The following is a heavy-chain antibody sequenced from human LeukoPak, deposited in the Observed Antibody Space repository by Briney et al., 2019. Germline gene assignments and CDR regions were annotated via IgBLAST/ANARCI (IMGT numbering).Heavy chain of an antibody. CDR1: GFTFSDYV. Sequence: PGGSLRLSCAASGFTFSDYVMHWVRQAPGKGLESVSTISHNGDTTYYADSVKGRFTISRDNSKNTLYLQMGSLRPEDMAVYYCARDRGSYPYYLDYWGQGTLVTVSS. V-gene: IGHV3-64*02. D-gene: IGHD1-26*01. J-gene: IGHJ4*02. CDR3: ARDRGSYPYYLDY. CDR2: ISHNGDTT.